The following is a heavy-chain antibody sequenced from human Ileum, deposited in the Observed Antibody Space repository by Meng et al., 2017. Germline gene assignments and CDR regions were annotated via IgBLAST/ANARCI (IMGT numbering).Heavy chain of an antibody. CDR2: ISHSGST. CDR1: RGFITIDTY. CDR3: ARHGGYYQGF. J-gene: IGHJ4*02. D-gene: IGHD4-23*01. V-gene: IGHV4-4*02. Sequence: VRLLDRWPGLVMSCGTLSRSCHVSRGFITIDTYWSWVRLPSGNGLEWIGQISHSGSTFCNPSLNTRVTMSVDKSKSQFSLMLTSVTAADTAVYYCARHGGYYQGFWGQGTLVTVSS.